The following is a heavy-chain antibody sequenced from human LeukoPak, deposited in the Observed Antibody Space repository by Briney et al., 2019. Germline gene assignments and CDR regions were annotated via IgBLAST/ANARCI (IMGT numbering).Heavy chain of an antibody. CDR2: DGSGT. CDR1: GVTFSGHW. V-gene: IGHV3-74*01. J-gene: IGHJ4*02. Sequence: GGSLRLSCAVSGVTFSGHWMFWVRQAPGKGLEWVSSDGSGTGYTDSVKGRFTVSRDNARNTLYLQMNSLRAEDTGVYFCAKLGDDIVVVPAAFFDYWGQGTLVTVSS. D-gene: IGHD2-2*01. CDR3: AKLGDDIVVVPAAFFDY.